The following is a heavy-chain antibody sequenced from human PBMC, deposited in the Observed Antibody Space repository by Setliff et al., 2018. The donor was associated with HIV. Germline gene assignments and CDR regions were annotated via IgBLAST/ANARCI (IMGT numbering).Heavy chain of an antibody. CDR2: FSPHNGGT. J-gene: IGHJ4*02. V-gene: IGHV1-2*02. D-gene: IGHD1-1*01. Sequence: SCAASGFTFSDYYMSWIRQAPGKGLEWMGWFSPHNGGTKTTRNFRGRVTMTRDTSINTAYMELSGVRSDDTAIYFCARQLSNSLDYWGQGTLVTVSS. CDR3: ARQLSNSLDY. CDR1: GFTFSDYY.